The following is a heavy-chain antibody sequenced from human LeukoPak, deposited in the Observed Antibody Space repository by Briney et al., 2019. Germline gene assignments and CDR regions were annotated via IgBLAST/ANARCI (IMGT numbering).Heavy chain of an antibody. CDR3: AREGISHYDILTGSYYYYYMDV. CDR1: GFTFSSYS. V-gene: IGHV3-48*04. CDR2: ISSSDSTI. D-gene: IGHD3-9*01. Sequence: GGSLRLSCAASGFTFSSYSMNWVRQAPGKGLEWVSYISSSDSTIYYADSVKGRFTISRDNAKNSLYQQMNSLRAEDTAVYYCAREGISHYDILTGSYYYYYMDVWGKGTTVSVSS. J-gene: IGHJ6*03.